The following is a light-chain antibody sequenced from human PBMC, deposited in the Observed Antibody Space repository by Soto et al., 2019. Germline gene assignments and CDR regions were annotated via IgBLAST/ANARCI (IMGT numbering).Light chain of an antibody. Sequence: QSVLTQPASVSGSPGQSITISCSGTRDDIGAYDYVSWYQQHPGNAPKLLVYEVTNRPSGVSDRFSGSKSGNTASLTISGLQAEDEADYYCNSYTKSSAVVFAGGTK. CDR2: EVT. CDR1: RDDIGAYDY. CDR3: NSYTKSSAVV. V-gene: IGLV2-14*01. J-gene: IGLJ2*01.